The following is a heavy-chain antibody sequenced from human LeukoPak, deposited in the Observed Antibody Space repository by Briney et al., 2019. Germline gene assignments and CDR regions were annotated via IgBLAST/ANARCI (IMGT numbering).Heavy chain of an antibody. CDR1: GYTFTGYY. Sequence: ASVKVSCKASGYTFTGYYMHWVRQAPGQGLEWMGRINPNSGGTNYAQKFQGRVTMTRDTSISTAYMELSRLRSDDTAVYYCARDHRTYYYDSSGYRKPSGNDYWGQGTLVTASS. CDR3: ARDHRTYYYDSSGYRKPSGNDY. J-gene: IGHJ4*02. V-gene: IGHV1-2*06. D-gene: IGHD3-22*01. CDR2: INPNSGGT.